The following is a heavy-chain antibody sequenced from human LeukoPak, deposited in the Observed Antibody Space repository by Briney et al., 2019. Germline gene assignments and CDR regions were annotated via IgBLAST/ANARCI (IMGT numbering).Heavy chain of an antibody. J-gene: IGHJ5*02. CDR3: ARQEQQLVNWFDP. V-gene: IGHV5-51*01. CDR2: IYPGDSDT. CDR1: GYSFTSYW. D-gene: IGHD6-13*01. Sequence: GESLKISCKGSGYSFTSYWIGWVRQMPGKGLEWMGVIYPGDSDTRYSPSFQGQVTISADKSVSTAYLQWSSLKASDTAMYYCARQEQQLVNWFDPWGQGTLVTVSS.